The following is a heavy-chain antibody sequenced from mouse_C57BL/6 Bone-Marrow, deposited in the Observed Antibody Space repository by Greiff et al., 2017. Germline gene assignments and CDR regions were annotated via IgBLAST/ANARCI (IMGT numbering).Heavy chain of an antibody. J-gene: IGHJ2*01. CDR2: IHPNSGST. Sequence: QVQLQQPGAELVKPGASVKLSCKASGYTFTSYWMHWVKQRPGQGLEWIGMIHPNSGSTNYNEKFKSKATLTVDKSSSTAYMQLSSLTSEDSAVYYCARWYYGSGNFDYWGQGTTLTVSS. D-gene: IGHD1-1*01. CDR3: ARWYYGSGNFDY. CDR1: GYTFTSYW. V-gene: IGHV1-64*01.